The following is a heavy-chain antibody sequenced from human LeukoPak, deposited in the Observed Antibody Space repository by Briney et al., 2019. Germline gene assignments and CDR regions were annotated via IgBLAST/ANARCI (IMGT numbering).Heavy chain of an antibody. V-gene: IGHV3-48*03. Sequence: PGGSLRLSCAASGLSFRSYEINWVRQAPGKGLEWVSYISSSGSTIYYADSVKGRFTISRDNAKNSLYLQMNSLRAEDTAVYYCARDYGGSSPFDYWGQGTLVTVSS. J-gene: IGHJ4*02. CDR3: ARDYGGSSPFDY. CDR2: ISSSGSTI. D-gene: IGHD4-23*01. CDR1: GLSFRSYE.